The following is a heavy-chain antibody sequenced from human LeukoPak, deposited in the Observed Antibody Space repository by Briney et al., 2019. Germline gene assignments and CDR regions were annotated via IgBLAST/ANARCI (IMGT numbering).Heavy chain of an antibody. CDR3: ASWYQLLSY. V-gene: IGHV3-74*01. D-gene: IGHD2-2*01. CDR2: TNSDGSSI. J-gene: IGHJ4*02. Sequence: GGSLRLSCAASGFTFSSYWMHWVRQAPGKGLVWVSRTNSDGSSISYADSVKGRFTISRDNAKNTLYLQMNSLRPEDTAVYYCASWYQLLSYWGQGTLVTVSS. CDR1: GFTFSSYW.